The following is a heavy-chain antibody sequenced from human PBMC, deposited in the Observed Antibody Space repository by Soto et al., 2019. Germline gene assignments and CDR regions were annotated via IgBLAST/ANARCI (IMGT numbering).Heavy chain of an antibody. Sequence: LRLSCAASGFPFRNCWMSWARQAPGKGLEWVANIQGDGSVTQYVASEEGRFTISRDNAKYSLYLQMNSLRVKDTALYYCVIPTRSVRGMGVWGQGTTVTVSS. CDR2: IQGDGSVT. CDR1: GFPFRNCW. V-gene: IGHV3-7*03. J-gene: IGHJ6*02. CDR3: VIPTRSVRGMGV. D-gene: IGHD6-6*01.